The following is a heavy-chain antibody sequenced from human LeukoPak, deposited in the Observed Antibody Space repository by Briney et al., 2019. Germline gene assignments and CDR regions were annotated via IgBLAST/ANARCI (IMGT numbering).Heavy chain of an antibody. CDR3: ASGPLGDYGDYGLDY. J-gene: IGHJ4*02. Sequence: SVKVSCKASGYTFTGYYMHWVRQAPGQGLEWMGRIIPILGIANYAQKFQGRVTITADKSTSTAYMELSSLRSEDTAVYYCASGPLGDYGDYGLDYWGQGTLVTVSS. D-gene: IGHD4-17*01. CDR2: IIPILGIA. V-gene: IGHV1-69*02. CDR1: GYTFTGYY.